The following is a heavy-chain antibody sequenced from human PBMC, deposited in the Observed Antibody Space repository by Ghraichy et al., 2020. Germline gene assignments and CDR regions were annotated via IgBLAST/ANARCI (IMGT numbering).Heavy chain of an antibody. V-gene: IGHV3-48*02. CDR2: ITSSTRFI. Sequence: GGSLRLSCVGSGFTFSRYSMNWVRQAPGKGLEWVSSITSSTRFISYADSVKGRFTVSRDNGQNSLYLQMNSLRDEDTAVYYCARGSTVGRYGDYDGRDVWGQGTTVTV. CDR1: GFTFSRYS. CDR3: ARGSTVGRYGDYDGRDV. J-gene: IGHJ6*02. D-gene: IGHD4-23*01.